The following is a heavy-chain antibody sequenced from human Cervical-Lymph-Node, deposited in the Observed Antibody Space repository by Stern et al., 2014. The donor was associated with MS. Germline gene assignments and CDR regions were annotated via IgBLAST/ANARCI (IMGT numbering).Heavy chain of an antibody. CDR1: GYKFTNYY. J-gene: IGHJ4*02. Sequence: VQLVESGAEVKKPGASVKISCKAPGYKFTNYYIHWMRQAPGQGPEWMGMINPSGDSTTYAQKFQGRVTMNRDTSTSTVYMELSRLRSEDAAVYYCASGRLGYWGQGTQVTVSS. CDR2: INPSGDST. V-gene: IGHV1-46*01. CDR3: ASGRLGY.